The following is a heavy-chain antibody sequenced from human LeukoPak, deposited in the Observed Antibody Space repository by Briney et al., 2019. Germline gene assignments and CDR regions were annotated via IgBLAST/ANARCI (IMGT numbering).Heavy chain of an antibody. CDR3: AKDAPYYDFWSGYRLFDY. CDR2: IGSSGTNI. V-gene: IGHV3-11*01. Sequence: GGSLRLSCAASGFTFSNAWMSWVRQAPGKGLEWVSCIGSSGTNIYYADSVKGRFTTSRDNAKNSPYLQMNSLRAEDTAVYYCAKDAPYYDFWSGYRLFDYWGQGTLVTVSS. CDR1: GFTFSNAW. J-gene: IGHJ4*02. D-gene: IGHD3-3*01.